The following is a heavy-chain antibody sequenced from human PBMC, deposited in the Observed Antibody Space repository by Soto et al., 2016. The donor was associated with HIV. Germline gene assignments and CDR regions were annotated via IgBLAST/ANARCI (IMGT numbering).Heavy chain of an antibody. CDR3: AREGGEQWLVRDSYWFHP. V-gene: IGHV1-2*02. CDR1: GYTFTGHY. J-gene: IGHJ5*02. D-gene: IGHD6-19*01. Sequence: QVQLVQSGAEVKKPGASVKVSCKASGYTFTGHYMHWVRQAPGQGLEWMGWINPNSGGTNYAQNFQGRVTMTRDTSISTAYMELSRLRSDDTAVYYCAREGGEQWLVRDSYWFHPWGQGTLVTVSS. CDR2: INPNSGGT.